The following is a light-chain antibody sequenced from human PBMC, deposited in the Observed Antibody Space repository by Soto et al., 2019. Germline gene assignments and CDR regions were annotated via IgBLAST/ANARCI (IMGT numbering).Light chain of an antibody. CDR1: QTIATY. Sequence: DIQLTQSPSSLSASVGDTVTITCRASQTIATYLNWWKHRPGTSARLLISSASILNSGVPSRFIGSGSGTDFTLDIRSLQPEDSATYFCQQGYNIILTFGGGTKVDIK. V-gene: IGKV1-39*01. CDR2: SAS. J-gene: IGKJ4*01. CDR3: QQGYNIILT.